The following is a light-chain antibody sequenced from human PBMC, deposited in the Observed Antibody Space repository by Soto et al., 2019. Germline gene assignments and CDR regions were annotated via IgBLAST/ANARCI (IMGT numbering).Light chain of an antibody. V-gene: IGLV1-44*01. CDR3: AAWDDSLSDV. CDR2: SNN. CDR1: SSNIGSNT. Sequence: QSVLTQPPSASGTPGQRVTISCSGSSSNIGSNTVSWYQQLPGTAPKLLIYSNNQRPSGVPDRFSGSKSGTSASLAISGLQSEDEADYYCAAWDDSLSDVFGTGTKVTVL. J-gene: IGLJ1*01.